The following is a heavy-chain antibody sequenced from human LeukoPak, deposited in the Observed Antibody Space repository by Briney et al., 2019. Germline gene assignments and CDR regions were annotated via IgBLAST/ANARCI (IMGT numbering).Heavy chain of an antibody. D-gene: IGHD3-22*01. V-gene: IGHV1-69*05. CDR1: GGTFSSYA. CDR2: IIPIFGTA. CDR3: ARGDLCDSRDY. J-gene: IGHJ4*02. Sequence: SSLKVSCKASGGTFSSYASSWLRQSIGQGLEWMGGIIPIFGTANYAQKFQGRVTITTDESTSTAYMELSSLRSEDTAVYYCARGDLCDSRDYWGKGTLVTVSS.